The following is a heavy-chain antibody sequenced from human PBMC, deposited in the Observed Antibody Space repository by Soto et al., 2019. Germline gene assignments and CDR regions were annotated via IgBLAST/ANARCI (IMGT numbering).Heavy chain of an antibody. CDR2: ISPYNGNT. V-gene: IGHV1-18*01. D-gene: IGHD4-17*01. CDR3: GRAAGDYDWYFDI. Sequence: QVQLVQSGAEVKEPGASVKVSCKTSGYTFTSRGIYWVRQAPGQGLEWMGWISPYNGNTNYVQSLQGRVTLTTDTSTRTVYMELRSLRSDDTAVYYCGRAAGDYDWYFDIWGRGTPITVSS. J-gene: IGHJ2*01. CDR1: GYTFTSRG.